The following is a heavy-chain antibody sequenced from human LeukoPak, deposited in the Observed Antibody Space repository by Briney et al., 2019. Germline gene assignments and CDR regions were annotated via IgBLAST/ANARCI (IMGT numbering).Heavy chain of an antibody. CDR2: IRYDGSNK. J-gene: IGHJ4*02. CDR1: GFGFSGYG. D-gene: IGHD6-13*01. V-gene: IGHV3-30*02. CDR3: EGVAEAAIY. Sequence: GGSLRLSCEASGFGFSGYGMHWVRQAPGKGLEWVAFIRYDGSNKYYVDSVTGRFTISRDNFKNTLYLQMNSLRAEDTAVYYCEGVAEAAIYWGQGTLVTVSS.